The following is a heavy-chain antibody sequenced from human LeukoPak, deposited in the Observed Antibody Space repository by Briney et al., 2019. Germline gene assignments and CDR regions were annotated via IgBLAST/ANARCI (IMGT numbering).Heavy chain of an antibody. CDR2: IKQDGSEK. J-gene: IGHJ4*02. D-gene: IGHD3-16*01. Sequence: PGGSLRLSCAASGFTFSGYWMSWVRQAPGKGLEWVANIKQDGSEKYYVDSVKGRFTISRDNAKNSLYLQMNSLRAEDTAVYYCARASRLDGWGQGTLVTVSS. CDR3: ARASRLDG. CDR1: GFTFSGYW. V-gene: IGHV3-7*01.